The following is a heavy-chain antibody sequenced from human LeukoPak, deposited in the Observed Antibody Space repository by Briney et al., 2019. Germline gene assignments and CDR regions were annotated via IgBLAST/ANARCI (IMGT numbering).Heavy chain of an antibody. J-gene: IGHJ3*02. CDR1: GFTFSSYA. D-gene: IGHD3-22*01. CDR2: ISYDGSNK. V-gene: IGHV3-30-3*01. Sequence: GGSLRLSCAASGFTFSSYAMSWVRQAPGKGLEWVAVISYDGSNKYYADSVKGRFTISRDNSKNTLYLQMNSLRAEDAAVYYCAKAAQIPRYYYDSSGYDAFDIWGQGTMVTVSS. CDR3: AKAAQIPRYYYDSSGYDAFDI.